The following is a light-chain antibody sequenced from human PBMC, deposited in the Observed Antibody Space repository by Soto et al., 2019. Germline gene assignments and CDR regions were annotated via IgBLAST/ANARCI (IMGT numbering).Light chain of an antibody. V-gene: IGLV2-14*01. CDR3: FSFTTAHTHI. J-gene: IGLJ1*01. Sequence: QSVLTQPASVSGSPGQSITISCTGSSSDVGGYNYVSWYQQHPGKAPKLIIYEVSNRPSGVSNRFSGSKSGNTASLTISGLQAEDEAYYFCFSFTTAHTHIFGTGTKVTVL. CDR2: EVS. CDR1: SSDVGGYNY.